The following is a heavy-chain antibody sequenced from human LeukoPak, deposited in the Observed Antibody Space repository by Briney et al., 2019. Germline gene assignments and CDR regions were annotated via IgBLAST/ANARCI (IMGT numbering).Heavy chain of an antibody. J-gene: IGHJ6*03. CDR3: ARVQAHQAAGTTYYYYMDV. V-gene: IGHV4-4*07. CDR2: IYTSGST. D-gene: IGHD6-13*01. CDR1: GGSISSYY. Sequence: PSETLSLTCTVSGGSISSYYWSWIRQPAGKGLEWLGRIYTSGSTNYSPSLKSRVTMSVDTSKNQFSLKLSSVTAADTAVYYCARVQAHQAAGTTYYYYMDVWGKGTTVTVSS.